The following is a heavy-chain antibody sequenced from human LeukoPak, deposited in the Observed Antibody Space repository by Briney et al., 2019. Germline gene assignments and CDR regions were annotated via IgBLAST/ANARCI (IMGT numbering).Heavy chain of an antibody. CDR1: RSSFSRHS. J-gene: IGHJ3*02. Sequence: PGGSLRLSCAPSRSSFSRHSMSWVRQAPGKGLEWVSGITGSGHSTYYADSLKGRFTISGDNSKNTLYLQMNSLRAEDTAVYYWEKRSYDSGTGGPFEIWGQGTDVTVSA. V-gene: IGHV3-23*01. D-gene: IGHD3-10*01. CDR2: ITGSGHST. CDR3: EKRSYDSGTGGPFEI.